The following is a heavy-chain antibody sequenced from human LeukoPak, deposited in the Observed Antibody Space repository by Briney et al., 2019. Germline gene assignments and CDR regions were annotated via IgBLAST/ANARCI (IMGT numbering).Heavy chain of an antibody. CDR2: INPSGGST. D-gene: IGHD3-10*01. J-gene: IGHJ5*02. CDR3: ARCVTMVRGVWWFDP. Sequence: GASVKVSCKASGYSFSTHWMHWVRQAPGQGLEWMGIINPSGGSTSYAQKFQGRVTMTRDMSTSTVYMELSSLRSEDTAVYYCARCVTMVRGVWWFDPWGQGTLVTVSS. V-gene: IGHV1-46*01. CDR1: GYSFSTHW.